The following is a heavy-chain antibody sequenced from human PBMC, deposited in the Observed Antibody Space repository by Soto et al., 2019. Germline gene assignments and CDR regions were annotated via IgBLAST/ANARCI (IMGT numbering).Heavy chain of an antibody. CDR2: IPSRGRP. D-gene: IGHD5-12*01. V-gene: IGHV4-30-4*01. CDR1: GASVAGGSDS. Sequence: QVQLRESGPGLVKPSQTLSLTCSVSGASVAGGSDSWSWVRQPPGEGLEWIGYIPSRGRPFYNPSRTRRGTTSADTSKHQLSLQLTSVTAADTAVYYCARDTYSGYDFGLWGQGTLVTVSS. J-gene: IGHJ5*02. CDR3: ARDTYSGYDFGL.